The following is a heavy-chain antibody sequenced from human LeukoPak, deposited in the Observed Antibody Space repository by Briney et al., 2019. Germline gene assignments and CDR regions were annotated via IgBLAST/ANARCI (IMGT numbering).Heavy chain of an antibody. CDR2: IYYSGST. CDR3: ARMVGSDSSGYQGRYFQH. CDR1: GGSISTTNYY. Sequence: SETLSLTCTVSGGSISTTNYYWGWIRQSPGKGLEWIGSIYYSGSTYYNPSLKSRVTISVDTSKNQFSLKLSSVTAADTAVYYCARMVGSDSSGYQGRYFQHWGQGTLVTVSS. D-gene: IGHD3-22*01. J-gene: IGHJ1*01. V-gene: IGHV4-39*07.